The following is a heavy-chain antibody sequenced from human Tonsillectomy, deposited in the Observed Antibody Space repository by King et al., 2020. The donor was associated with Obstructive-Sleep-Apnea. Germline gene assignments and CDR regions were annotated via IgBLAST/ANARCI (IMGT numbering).Heavy chain of an antibody. D-gene: IGHD3-10*01. J-gene: IGHJ4*02. CDR3: AREPPPSTARGDRTDY. CDR2: IYYNGGP. Sequence: PLQESGPGLVKPSETLSLTCNVSGDSISTSSYYWGWIRQPPGKGLQWIGTIYYNGGPHYNPSLKSRVTISVDTSKNQFSLKLSSVTAADTSVYYCAREPPPSTARGDRTDYWGQGTLVIVSS. CDR1: GDSISTSSYY. V-gene: IGHV4-39*07.